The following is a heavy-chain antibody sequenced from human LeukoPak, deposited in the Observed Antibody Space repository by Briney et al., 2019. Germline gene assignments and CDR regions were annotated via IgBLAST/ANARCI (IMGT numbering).Heavy chain of an antibody. V-gene: IGHV3-30*04. CDR2: ISFDGGNK. CDR3: ARGVGATTAYFDY. Sequence: GGSLRLSCAASGFTFSSYAMHWVRQAPGKGLEWVAVISFDGGNKDYADSVKGRFTISRDNAKNSLYLQMNSLRAEDTAVYYCARGVGATTAYFDYWGQGTLVTVSS. CDR1: GFTFSSYA. D-gene: IGHD1-26*01. J-gene: IGHJ4*02.